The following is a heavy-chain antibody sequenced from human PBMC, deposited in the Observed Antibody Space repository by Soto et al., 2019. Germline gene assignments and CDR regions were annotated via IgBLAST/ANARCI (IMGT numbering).Heavy chain of an antibody. J-gene: IGHJ6*02. CDR3: ARDSTAIFGGGMDV. Sequence: EVQLVESGGGLLKPGGSLRLSCAASGFDFRTYSMNWFRQAPGKGLEWVSYINPTGSYVYYLDSLEGRFTIASDNAENSLSPQMQGLRADDTALYFCARDSTAIFGGGMDVWGQGTTVTVSS. CDR1: GFDFRTYS. V-gene: IGHV3-21*01. D-gene: IGHD3-3*01. CDR2: INPTGSYV.